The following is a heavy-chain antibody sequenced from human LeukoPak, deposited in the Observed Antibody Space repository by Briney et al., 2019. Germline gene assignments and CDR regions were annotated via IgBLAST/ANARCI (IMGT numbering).Heavy chain of an antibody. CDR2: IDGSASAI. J-gene: IGHJ4*02. CDR1: GFPFSVFE. D-gene: IGHD3-16*01. Sequence: GGSLRLSCTASGFPFSVFEMNWVRQAPGKGLEWVSYIDGSASAIYYADSVKGRFTISRDNAKNSLYLQMNSLRAEDTAVYYCVGGGLVYFDYWGQGTLVTVSS. V-gene: IGHV3-48*03. CDR3: VGGGLVYFDY.